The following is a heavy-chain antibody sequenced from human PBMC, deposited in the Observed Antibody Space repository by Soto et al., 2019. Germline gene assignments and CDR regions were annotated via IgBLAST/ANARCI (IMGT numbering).Heavy chain of an antibody. CDR1: GDSVSSNSAA. CDR3: AREGGYCSSTSCYRHAAEVWFDP. Sequence: PSQTLSLTCAISGDSVSSNSAAWNWIRQSPSRGLEWLGRTYYRSKWYNDYAVSVKSRITINPDTSKNQFSLQLNSVTPEDTAVYYCAREGGYCSSTSCYRHAAEVWFDPWGQGTLVTVSS. D-gene: IGHD2-2*01. CDR2: TYYRSKWYN. J-gene: IGHJ5*02. V-gene: IGHV6-1*01.